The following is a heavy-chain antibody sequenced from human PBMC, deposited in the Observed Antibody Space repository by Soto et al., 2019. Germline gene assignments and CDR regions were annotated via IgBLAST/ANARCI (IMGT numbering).Heavy chain of an antibody. CDR1: GYTFTGYY. D-gene: IGHD2-2*01. J-gene: IGHJ3*02. V-gene: IGHV1-2*04. Sequence: GASVKVSCKASGYTFTGYYMHWVRHAPGQGLEWMGWINPNSGGTNYAQKFQGWVTMTRDTSISTAYMELSRLRSDDTAVYYCARASVSVVVVPAAKQPAAFDIWGQRTMVTVSS. CDR2: INPNSGGT. CDR3: ARASVSVVVVPAAKQPAAFDI.